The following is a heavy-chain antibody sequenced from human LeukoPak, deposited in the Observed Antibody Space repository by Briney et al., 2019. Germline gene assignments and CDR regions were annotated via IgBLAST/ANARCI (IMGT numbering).Heavy chain of an antibody. CDR3: ARGAGGSSWYYFDC. J-gene: IGHJ4*02. CDR2: ISYDGSHQ. CDR1: GFTFSSYA. V-gene: IGHV3-30*01. Sequence: GGSPRLSCAASGFTFSSYAMHWVRQAPGKGLEWLALISYDGSHQYYADSVKGRFTISRDNSKNTLYLQMNSLRADDTAVYYCARGAGGSSWYYFDCWGQGTLVTVSS. D-gene: IGHD6-13*01.